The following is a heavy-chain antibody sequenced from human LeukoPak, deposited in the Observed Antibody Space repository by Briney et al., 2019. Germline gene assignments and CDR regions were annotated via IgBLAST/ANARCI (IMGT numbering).Heavy chain of an antibody. V-gene: IGHV4-39*01. CDR1: GGSISSSRYY. J-gene: IGHJ2*01. CDR2: IYYSGST. Sequence: SETLSLTCTVSGGSISSSRYYWGWIRQPPGKGLEWIGSIYYSGSTYYNPSLKSRVTISVDTSKNQFSLKLNSVTAADTAVYYCARSVFYWYFDLWGRGTLVTVSS. D-gene: IGHD6-19*01. CDR3: ARSVFYWYFDL.